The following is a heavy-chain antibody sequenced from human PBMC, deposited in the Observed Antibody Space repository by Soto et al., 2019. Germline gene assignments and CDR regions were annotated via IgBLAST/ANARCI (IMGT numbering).Heavy chain of an antibody. CDR2: IYYSGST. J-gene: IGHJ5*02. Sequence: SLTCTVSGCSISSGGYYWSWIRQHPGKGLEWIGYIYYSGSTYYNPSLKSRVTISVDTSKNQFSLKLSSVTAADTAVYYCARVHYDFWRACPICFDPGGQGT. CDR1: GCSISSGGYY. V-gene: IGHV4-31*03. CDR3: ARVHYDFWRACPICFDP. D-gene: IGHD3-3*01.